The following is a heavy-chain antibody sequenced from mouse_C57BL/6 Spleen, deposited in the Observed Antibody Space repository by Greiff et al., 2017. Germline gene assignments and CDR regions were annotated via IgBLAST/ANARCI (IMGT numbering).Heavy chain of an antibody. CDR3: ARNYYGSSPWFAY. CDR1: GYTFTDYY. J-gene: IGHJ3*01. CDR2: IFPGSGST. V-gene: IGHV1-75*01. Sequence: VQLQDSGPELVKPGASVKISCKASGYTFTDYYINWVKQRPGQGLEWIGWIFPGSGSTYYNEKFKGKATLTVDKSSSTAYMLLSSLTSEDSAVXFCARNYYGSSPWFAYWGQGTLVTVSA. D-gene: IGHD1-1*01.